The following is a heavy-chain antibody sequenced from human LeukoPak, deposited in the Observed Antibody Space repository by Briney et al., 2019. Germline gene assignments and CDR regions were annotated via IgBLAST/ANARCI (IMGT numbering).Heavy chain of an antibody. V-gene: IGHV1-69*04. J-gene: IGHJ4*02. Sequence: GAAVKVSCKASGGTFISYAISWVRQAPGQGREGMGRMIPIVGIANYAQKFQGRVTITEDKSTSTAYMELSSLRSEDTAVYYCARLSVDTARSATDYWGQGTLVTVSS. CDR2: MIPIVGIA. CDR3: ARLSVDTARSATDY. CDR1: GGTFISYA. D-gene: IGHD5-18*01.